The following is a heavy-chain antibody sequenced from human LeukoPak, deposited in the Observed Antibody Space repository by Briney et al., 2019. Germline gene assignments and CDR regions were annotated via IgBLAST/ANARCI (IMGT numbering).Heavy chain of an antibody. CDR2: VNPDGSNT. V-gene: IGHV3-74*01. CDR1: AFAFSSYY. CDR3: ARALDV. J-gene: IGHJ6*02. Sequence: PGGSLRLSCEASAFAFSSYYMHWVRQAPGEGLVWVSYVNPDGSNTNYADSVKGRFTISRDNAKNTLYLQMNSLRAEDTAVYYCARALDVWGQGTTVTVSS.